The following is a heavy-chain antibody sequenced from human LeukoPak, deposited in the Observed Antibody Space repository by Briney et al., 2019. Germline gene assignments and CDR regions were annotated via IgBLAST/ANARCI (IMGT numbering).Heavy chain of an antibody. CDR3: ARPTRFYGMDV. D-gene: IGHD4-17*01. V-gene: IGHV5-51*01. Sequence: WMGIIYPGDSDTRYSPSFQGQVTISADKSISTAYLQWSSLKASDTAMYYCARPTRFYGMDVWGQGTTVTVSS. CDR2: IYPGDSDT. J-gene: IGHJ6*02.